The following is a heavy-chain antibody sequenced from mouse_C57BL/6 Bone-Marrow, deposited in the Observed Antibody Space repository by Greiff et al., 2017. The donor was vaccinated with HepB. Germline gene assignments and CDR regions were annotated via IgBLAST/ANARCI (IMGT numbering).Heavy chain of an antibody. J-gene: IGHJ3*01. CDR1: GYTFTSYW. Sequence: EVQLQQSGTVLARPGASVKMSCKTSGYTFTSYWMHWVKQRPGQGLEWIGAIYPGNSDTSYNQKFKGKAKLTAATSASTAYMELSSLTNEDSAVYYCTSNRFAYWGQGTLVTVSA. CDR3: TSNRFAY. CDR2: IYPGNSDT. V-gene: IGHV1-5*01.